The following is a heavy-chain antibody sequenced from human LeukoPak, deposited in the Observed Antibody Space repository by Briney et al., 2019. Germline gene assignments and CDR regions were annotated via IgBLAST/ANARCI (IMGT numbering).Heavy chain of an antibody. Sequence: GGSLRLSCAASGFTFSSYAMSWVRQAPGKGLEWVSDISTSGGSTNYADSAKGRFTISRDNSKNTLYIQMNSLRAEDTAAYYCAKALGAVAGTLDYWGQGTLVTVSS. V-gene: IGHV3-23*01. D-gene: IGHD6-19*01. CDR1: GFTFSSYA. CDR2: ISTSGGST. J-gene: IGHJ4*02. CDR3: AKALGAVAGTLDY.